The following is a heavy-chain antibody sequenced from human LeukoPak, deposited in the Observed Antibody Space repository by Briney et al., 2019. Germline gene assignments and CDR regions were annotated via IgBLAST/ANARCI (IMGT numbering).Heavy chain of an antibody. CDR1: GGSISGYY. Sequence: PSETLSLTCTVSGGSISGYYWSWIRQPPGKGLEWIGEINHSGSTNYNPSLKSRVTISVDTSKNQFSLKLSSVTAADTAVYYCVGDYYDSSGYSDAFDIWGQGTMVTVSS. J-gene: IGHJ3*02. CDR3: VGDYYDSSGYSDAFDI. V-gene: IGHV4-34*01. D-gene: IGHD3-22*01. CDR2: INHSGST.